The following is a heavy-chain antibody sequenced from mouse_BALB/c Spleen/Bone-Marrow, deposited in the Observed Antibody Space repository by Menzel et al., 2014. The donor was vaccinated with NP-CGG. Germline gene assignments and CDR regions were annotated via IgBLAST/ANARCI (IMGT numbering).Heavy chain of an antibody. CDR3: TTLARSDFDY. J-gene: IGHJ2*01. CDR2: IYPGNSDT. D-gene: IGHD3-1*01. CDR1: GYTFSNYW. Sequence: VQLQQSGTVLARPGAAVKMSCKASGYTFSNYWMHWVKLRPGQGLEWIGTIYPGNSDTTYNQKFKGKAKLTAVTSTSTAYMELSSLTNEDSAVYYCTTLARSDFDYWGQGTTLTVSS. V-gene: IGHV1-5*01.